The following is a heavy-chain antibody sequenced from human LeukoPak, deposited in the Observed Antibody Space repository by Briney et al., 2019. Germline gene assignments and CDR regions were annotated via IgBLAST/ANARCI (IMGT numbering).Heavy chain of an antibody. D-gene: IGHD2-2*01. V-gene: IGHV4-34*01. Sequence: SETLSLTCAVYGGSFSSYYWSWIRQPPGKGLEWIGEINHSGSTNYNPSLKSRVTISVDTSKNQFSLKLSPVTAADTAVYYCARAGVVVPAAISWFDPWGQGTLVTVSS. J-gene: IGHJ5*02. CDR3: ARAGVVVPAAISWFDP. CDR2: INHSGST. CDR1: GGSFSSYY.